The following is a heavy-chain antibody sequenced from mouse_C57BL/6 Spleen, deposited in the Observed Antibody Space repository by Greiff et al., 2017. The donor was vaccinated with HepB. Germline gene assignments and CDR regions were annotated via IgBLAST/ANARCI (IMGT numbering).Heavy chain of an antibody. CDR2: IYPGSGNT. J-gene: IGHJ2*01. D-gene: IGHD3-2*02. CDR1: GYTFTDYY. CDR3: ARWEAQASIFDY. V-gene: IGHV1-76*01. Sequence: QVQLKQSGAELVRPGASVKLSCKASGYTFTDYYINWVKQRPGQGLEWIARIYPGSGNTYYNEKFKGKATLTAEKSSSTAYMQLSSLTSEDSAVYFCARWEAQASIFDYWGQGTTLTVSS.